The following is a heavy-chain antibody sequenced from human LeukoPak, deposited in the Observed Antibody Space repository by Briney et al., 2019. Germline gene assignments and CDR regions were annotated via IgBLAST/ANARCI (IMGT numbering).Heavy chain of an antibody. CDR3: VKGGVLTYYFGSGSFDPPDY. D-gene: IGHD3-10*01. CDR2: ISSSGGDT. V-gene: IGHV3-23*01. CDR1: GFMFNRSA. J-gene: IGHJ4*02. Sequence: GGSLRLSCAASGFMFNRSAMNWVRQAPGKGLEWVSGISSSGGDTYFVDSVKGRFTISRDNSRNTFYLQMNSLRAEDTALYYCVKGGVLTYYFGSGSFDPPDYWGQGTLVTVSS.